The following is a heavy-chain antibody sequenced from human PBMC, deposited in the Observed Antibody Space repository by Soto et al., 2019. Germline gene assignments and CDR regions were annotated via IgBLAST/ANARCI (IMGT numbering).Heavy chain of an antibody. CDR3: ARTGLLWFGEPFDY. Sequence: PSETLSLACTVSGGSISSYYWSWIRQPPGKGLEWIGYIYYSGSTNYNPSLKSRVTISVDTSKNQFSLKLSSVTAADTAVYYCARTGLLWFGEPFDYWGQGTLVTVSS. CDR1: GGSISSYY. J-gene: IGHJ4*02. D-gene: IGHD3-10*01. CDR2: IYYSGST. V-gene: IGHV4-59*08.